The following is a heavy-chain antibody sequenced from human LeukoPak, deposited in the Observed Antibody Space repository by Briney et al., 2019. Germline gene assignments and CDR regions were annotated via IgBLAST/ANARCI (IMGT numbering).Heavy chain of an antibody. CDR2: ISWNSGSI. Sequence: PGGSLRLSCAASGFTFDDYAMHWVRQAPGKGLEWVSGISWNSGSIGYADSVKGRFTISRDNAKNSLYLQMNSLRAEDMALYYCAKGAVAATWNDAFDIWGQRTMVTVSS. CDR3: AKGAVAATWNDAFDI. V-gene: IGHV3-9*03. J-gene: IGHJ3*02. CDR1: GFTFDDYA. D-gene: IGHD6-19*01.